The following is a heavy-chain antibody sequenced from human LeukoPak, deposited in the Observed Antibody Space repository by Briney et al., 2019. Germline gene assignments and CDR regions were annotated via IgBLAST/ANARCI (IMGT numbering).Heavy chain of an antibody. CDR2: ISGSGGST. D-gene: IGHD3-22*01. CDR3: AKDVTHYYDSSGYPVYFQH. Sequence: PGGSLRLSCAASGFTFSSYAMSWVRQAPGKGLEWVSAISGSGGSTYYADSVKGRFTISRDNSKNTLYLQMNSLRAEDTAVYYCAKDVTHYYDSSGYPVYFQHWGQGTLVTVSS. V-gene: IGHV3-23*01. CDR1: GFTFSSYA. J-gene: IGHJ1*01.